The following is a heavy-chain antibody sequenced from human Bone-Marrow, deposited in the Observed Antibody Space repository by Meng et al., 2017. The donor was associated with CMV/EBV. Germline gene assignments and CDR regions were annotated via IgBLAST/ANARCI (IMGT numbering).Heavy chain of an antibody. CDR2: ISHSGYI. CDR1: GGSFDGYY. V-gene: IGHV4-34*01. CDR3: ARGDYVEHYYGMNV. D-gene: IGHD4-17*01. J-gene: IGHJ6*02. Sequence: SETLSLTCAVSGGSFDGYYWTWIRQTPGKGLEWIGEISHSGYITYSPSLTSRVTISLDTSKNHFSLQLNSVTAADTAVYFCARGDYVEHYYGMNVWGQGPTVTFSS.